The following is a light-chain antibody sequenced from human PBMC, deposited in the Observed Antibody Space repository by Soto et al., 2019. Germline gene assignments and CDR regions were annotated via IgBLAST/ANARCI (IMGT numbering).Light chain of an antibody. J-gene: IGKJ5*01. Sequence: EIVFTQSPATLSLSPGERATLSCRASRTVGNFLAWYQQKPGQSPRLLIYDASNRATGIPARFSGSGSGTDFTLTISSLEPEDFAVYYCQQRSDWPPITFGQGTRLEIK. CDR3: QQRSDWPPIT. CDR1: RTVGNF. V-gene: IGKV3-11*01. CDR2: DAS.